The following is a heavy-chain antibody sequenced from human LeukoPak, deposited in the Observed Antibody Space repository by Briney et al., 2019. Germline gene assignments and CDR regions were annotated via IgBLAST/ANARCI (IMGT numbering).Heavy chain of an antibody. J-gene: IGHJ6*02. CDR3: ARDAPRYCSGGSCFLYYYGMDV. D-gene: IGHD2-15*01. CDR1: GGSISSGGYY. CDR2: IYYSGST. V-gene: IGHV4-31*03. Sequence: KPSETLSLTCTVSGGSISSGGYYWSWIRQHPGKGLEWIGYIYYSGSTYYNPSLKSRVTISVDTSKNQFSLKLSSVTAADTAVYYCARDAPRYCSGGSCFLYYYGMDVWGQGTTVTVSS.